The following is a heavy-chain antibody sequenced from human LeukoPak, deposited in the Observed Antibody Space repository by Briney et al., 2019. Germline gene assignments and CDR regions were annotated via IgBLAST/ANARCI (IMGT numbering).Heavy chain of an antibody. CDR2: ITSGGSK. J-gene: IGHJ4*02. D-gene: IGHD3-22*01. Sequence: PGGSLRLSCAASGFTFSSYTMTWVRQAPGKGLEWVSGITSGGSKYYADSVKGRFTISRDNSKNSLYLQMNSLRAEDTAVYYCAKLPDSSGYLYFDYWGQGTLVTVSS. V-gene: IGHV3-23*01. CDR1: GFTFSSYT. CDR3: AKLPDSSGYLYFDY.